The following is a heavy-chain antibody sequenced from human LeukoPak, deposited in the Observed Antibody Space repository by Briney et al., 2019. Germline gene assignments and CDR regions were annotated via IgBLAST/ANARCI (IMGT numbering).Heavy chain of an antibody. CDR2: IYSGGST. CDR3: ARDRGASPFDY. D-gene: IGHD3-16*01. CDR1: GFTFSSYA. J-gene: IGHJ4*02. Sequence: GGSLRLSCAASGFTFSSYAMHWVRQAPGKGLEWVSVIYSGGSTYYADSVKGRFTISRDNSKNTLYLQMNSLRAEDTAVYYCARDRGASPFDYWGQGTLVTVSS. V-gene: IGHV3-53*01.